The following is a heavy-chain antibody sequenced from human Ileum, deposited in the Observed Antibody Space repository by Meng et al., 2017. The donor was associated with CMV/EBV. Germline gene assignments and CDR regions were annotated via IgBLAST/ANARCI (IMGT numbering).Heavy chain of an antibody. CDR1: GSTFTGYY. D-gene: IGHD2/OR15-2a*01. V-gene: IGHV1-2*02. Sequence: QSIPSGAEMRTPGASVTVSCKASGSTFTGYYMHWVRQAPGQGLEWMGWINPNSGGTNYAQKFQGRVTMTRDTSISTAYMELSRLTSDDTAVYYCARGGQGNTAFHYWGQGTLVTVSS. J-gene: IGHJ4*02. CDR3: ARGGQGNTAFHY. CDR2: INPNSGGT.